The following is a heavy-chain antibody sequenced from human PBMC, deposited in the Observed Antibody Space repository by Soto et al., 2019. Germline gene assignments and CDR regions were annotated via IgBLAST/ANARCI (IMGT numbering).Heavy chain of an antibody. V-gene: IGHV3-11*01. J-gene: IGHJ4*02. CDR2: ISSSGSTI. CDR3: ASSLGYCSSTSCSFDY. CDR1: GFTFSDYY. Sequence: PGGSLRLSCAASGFTFSDYYMSWIRQATGKGLEWVSYISSSGSTIYYADSVKGRFTISRDNAKNSLYLQMNSLRAEDTAVYYCASSLGYCSSTSCSFDYWGQGTLVTVSS. D-gene: IGHD2-2*01.